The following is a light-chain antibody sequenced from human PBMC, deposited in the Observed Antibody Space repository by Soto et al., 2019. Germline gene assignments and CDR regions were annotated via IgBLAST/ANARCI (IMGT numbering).Light chain of an antibody. J-gene: IGKJ1*01. CDR3: QKYDSAPWT. V-gene: IGKV1-27*01. Sequence: DIQMTQSPSSLSTSVGDRVTITCRASQGISNYLAWYQQKPGKVPKLLIYSASTLQSAVPSRFSGSGSGTDFTLTISSLQPEDVATYYCQKYDSAPWTFGQGTKVEIK. CDR2: SAS. CDR1: QGISNY.